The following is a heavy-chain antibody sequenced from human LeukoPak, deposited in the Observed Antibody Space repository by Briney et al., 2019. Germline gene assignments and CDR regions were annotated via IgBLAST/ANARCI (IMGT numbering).Heavy chain of an antibody. J-gene: IGHJ4*02. V-gene: IGHV3-7*01. CDR1: GFIFSNYW. CDR3: AGPPQAGPFDY. CDR2: IKQDGSEK. D-gene: IGHD6-19*01. Sequence: GGSLRLSYAGSGFIFSNYWMTWVRQAPGKGLEWVANIKQDGSEKNYVDSVKGRFTISRDNAKNSLYLQMNSLRAEDTAVYYCAGPPQAGPFDYWGQGTLVTVSS.